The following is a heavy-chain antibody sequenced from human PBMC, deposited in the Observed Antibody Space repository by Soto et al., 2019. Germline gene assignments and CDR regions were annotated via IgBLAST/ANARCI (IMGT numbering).Heavy chain of an antibody. Sequence: PGGSLRLSCAASGFTFSSYAMSWVRQAPGKGLEWVSAISGSGGSTYYAGSVKGRFTISRDNSKNTLYLQMNSLRAEDTAVYYCARQSLTAVLYNWFDPWGQGTLVTVSS. CDR3: ARQSLTAVLYNWFDP. D-gene: IGHD4-17*01. J-gene: IGHJ5*02. CDR2: ISGSGGST. V-gene: IGHV3-23*01. CDR1: GFTFSSYA.